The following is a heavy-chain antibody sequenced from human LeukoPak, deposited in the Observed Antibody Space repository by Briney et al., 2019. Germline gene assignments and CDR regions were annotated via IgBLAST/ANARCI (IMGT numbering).Heavy chain of an antibody. J-gene: IGHJ4*02. Sequence: PGGSLRLSCAASGFTVTSYTMSWVRQAPGKGLEWVAVISYDGSNKYYADSVKGRFTISRDNSKNTLYLQMNSLRAEDTAVYYCAKDGHYYDSSGYYPPFDYWGQGTLVTVSS. CDR3: AKDGHYYDSSGYYPPFDY. D-gene: IGHD3-22*01. CDR2: ISYDGSNK. CDR1: GFTVTSYT. V-gene: IGHV3-30*18.